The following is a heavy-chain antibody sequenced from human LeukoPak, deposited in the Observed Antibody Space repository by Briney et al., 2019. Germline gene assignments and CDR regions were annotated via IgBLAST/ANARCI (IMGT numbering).Heavy chain of an antibody. CDR3: ARDKLEGYYYGFGYYYGMDV. CDR2: INSDGSST. CDR1: EFTFVRYA. V-gene: IGHV3-74*01. J-gene: IGHJ6*02. Sequence: PGGSLRLSCAASEFTFVRYAMNWVRQAPGKGLVWVSRINSDGSSTSYADSVKGRFTISRDNAKNSLYLQMNSLRAEDTAVYYCARDKLEGYYYGFGYYYGMDVWGQGTTVTVSS. D-gene: IGHD3-22*01.